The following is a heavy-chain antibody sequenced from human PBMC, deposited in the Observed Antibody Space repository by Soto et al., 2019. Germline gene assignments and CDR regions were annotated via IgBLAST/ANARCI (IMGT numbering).Heavy chain of an antibody. CDR3: ARVRAVAGTDPPDY. J-gene: IGHJ4*02. V-gene: IGHV3-21*01. Sequence: EVQLVESGGGLVKPGGSLRLSCAASGFTFSSYSMNWVRQAPGKGLEWVSSISSSSSYIYYADSVKGRFTISRDNAKNSLYLQMNSLRAEDTAVYYCARVRAVAGTDPPDYWGQGTLVTVSS. D-gene: IGHD6-19*01. CDR1: GFTFSSYS. CDR2: ISSSSSYI.